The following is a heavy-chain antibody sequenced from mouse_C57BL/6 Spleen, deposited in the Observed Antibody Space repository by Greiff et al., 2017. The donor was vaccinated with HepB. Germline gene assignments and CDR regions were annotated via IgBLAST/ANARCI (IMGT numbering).Heavy chain of an antibody. CDR3: ARSLVYYNGSSYAMDY. Sequence: QVQLQQPGAELVKPGASVKLSCKASGYTFTSYWMQWVKQRPGQGLEWIGEIDPSDSYTNYNQKFKGKATLTVDTSSSTAYMQLNSLTSEDSAVYYCARSLVYYNGSSYAMDYWGQGTSLTVSS. D-gene: IGHD1-1*01. J-gene: IGHJ4*01. V-gene: IGHV1-50*01. CDR2: IDPSDSYT. CDR1: GYTFTSYW.